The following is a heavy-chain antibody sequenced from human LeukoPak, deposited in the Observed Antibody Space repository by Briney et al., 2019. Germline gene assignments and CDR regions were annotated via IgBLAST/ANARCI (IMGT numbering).Heavy chain of an antibody. Sequence: SETLSLTCTVSGGSISSGGYYWSWIRQHPGKGLEWIGYIYYSGSTYYNPSLKSRVTISVDTSKNQFPLKLSSVTAADTAVYYCARGSNYGQYGMDVWGQGTTVTVSS. CDR2: IYYSGST. V-gene: IGHV4-31*03. CDR3: ARGSNYGQYGMDV. CDR1: GGSISSGGYY. D-gene: IGHD4-4*01. J-gene: IGHJ6*02.